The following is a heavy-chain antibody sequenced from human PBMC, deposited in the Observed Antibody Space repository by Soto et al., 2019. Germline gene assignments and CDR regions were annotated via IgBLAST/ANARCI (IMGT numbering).Heavy chain of an antibody. CDR3: ARDDPIAVAGARYYGMDV. D-gene: IGHD6-19*01. V-gene: IGHV4-59*01. CDR1: GGSISSYY. CDR2: IYYSGST. J-gene: IGHJ6*02. Sequence: PSETLSLTCTVSGGSISSYYWSWIRQPPGKGLEWMGYIYYSGSTNYNPSLKSRVTISVDTSKNQFSLKLSSVTAADTAVYYCARDDPIAVAGARYYGMDVWGQGTTVTVSS.